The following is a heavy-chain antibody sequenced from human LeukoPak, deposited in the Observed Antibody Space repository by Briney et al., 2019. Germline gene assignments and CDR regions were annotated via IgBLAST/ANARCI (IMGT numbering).Heavy chain of an antibody. CDR2: ISTFSNTI. J-gene: IGHJ4*02. Sequence: GGSLRLSCAASGFTFSSYRMNWVRQAPGKGLEWVSFISTFSNTIYYADFVKGRFTISRDNAKNSLYLQMNSLRVEDTAVYYCARDYDEYGGYWGQGTLVTVSS. CDR3: ARDYDEYGGY. D-gene: IGHD4-17*01. V-gene: IGHV3-48*01. CDR1: GFTFSSYR.